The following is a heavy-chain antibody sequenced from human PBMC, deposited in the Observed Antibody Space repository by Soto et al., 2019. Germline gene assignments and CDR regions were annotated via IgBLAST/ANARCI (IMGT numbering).Heavy chain of an antibody. Sequence: SETLSLTCTVSGGSISSYYWIWIRQPPGKGLEWIGYISYSGSTNYNPSLKSRPTISVDTSKNQFSLKLSSVTAADTAVYYCARPGYYYDSSGYPFDYWGQGTLVTVSS. CDR1: GGSISSYY. D-gene: IGHD3-22*01. V-gene: IGHV4-59*08. CDR2: ISYSGST. CDR3: ARPGYYYDSSGYPFDY. J-gene: IGHJ4*02.